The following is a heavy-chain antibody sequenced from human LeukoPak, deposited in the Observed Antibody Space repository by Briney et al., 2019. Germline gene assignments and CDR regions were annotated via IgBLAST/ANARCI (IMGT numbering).Heavy chain of an antibody. CDR1: GFTFSNYE. J-gene: IGHJ4*02. Sequence: GGSLRLSCAASGFTFSNYEMNWVRQAPEKGLEWISYISSSGSTIYCADSVKSRFTISRDNSKNSLYLQMNSLRAEDTAVYYCARQFAYWGQGTLVTVSS. CDR2: ISSSGSTI. CDR3: ARQFAY. V-gene: IGHV3-48*03. D-gene: IGHD5-24*01.